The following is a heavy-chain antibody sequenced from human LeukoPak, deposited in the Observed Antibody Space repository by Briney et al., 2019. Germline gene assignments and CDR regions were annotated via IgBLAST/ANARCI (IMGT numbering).Heavy chain of an antibody. Sequence: ASVKVSCKASGYTFTSYGISWVRQAPGQGLEWMGWISPNSGGTNYAQKFQGRVTMTGDTSISTAYMELSRLRSDDTAVYYCARGAEVVLMVYAIEGDYYYYMDVWGKGTTVTVSS. CDR3: ARGAEVVLMVYAIEGDYYYYMDV. J-gene: IGHJ6*03. CDR1: GYTFTSYG. D-gene: IGHD2-8*01. CDR2: ISPNSGGT. V-gene: IGHV1-2*02.